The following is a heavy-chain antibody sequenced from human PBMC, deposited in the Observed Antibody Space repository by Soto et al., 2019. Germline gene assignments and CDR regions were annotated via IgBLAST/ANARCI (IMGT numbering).Heavy chain of an antibody. CDR1: GYMFTSHA. Sequence: ASVKVSCKASGYMFTSHAIHWVRQAPGQRLEWLGWINAANGDTKYSLKFQGRVTITADEYTSTAYMEMSSLRSEDTAVYYCARHVPAAGYYSGMDVWAQGTMVTVS. D-gene: IGHD2-2*01. CDR2: INAANGDT. CDR3: ARHVPAAGYYSGMDV. J-gene: IGHJ6*02. V-gene: IGHV1-3*01.